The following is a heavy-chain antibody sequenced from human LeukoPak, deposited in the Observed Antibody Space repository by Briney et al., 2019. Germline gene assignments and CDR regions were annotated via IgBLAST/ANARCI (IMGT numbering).Heavy chain of an antibody. CDR3: AKDRRLWSGYWYFDY. D-gene: IGHD3-3*01. CDR2: ISSSSSTI. Sequence: GGSLRLSCAASGFTFSSYSMNWVRQAPGKGLEWVSYISSSSSTIYYADSVKGRSTISRDNAKNSLYLQMNSLRVEDTAVYYCAKDRRLWSGYWYFDYWGQGTLVTVSS. V-gene: IGHV3-48*01. CDR1: GFTFSSYS. J-gene: IGHJ4*02.